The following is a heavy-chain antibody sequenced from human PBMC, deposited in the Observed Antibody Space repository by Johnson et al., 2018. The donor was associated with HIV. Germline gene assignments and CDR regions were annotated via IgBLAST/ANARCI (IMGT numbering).Heavy chain of an antibody. CDR1: GFTFSDYH. D-gene: IGHD6-6*01. Sequence: QVQLVESGGGVVRPGRSLRLSCVASGFTFSDYHMSWIRQAPGKGLEWVSYISSSGNTIYNADSVKARFTISRDNAKNSLYLQLNSLRAEDTAVYYCARDLGPSSIAARLIWGQGTMVTVSS. V-gene: IGHV3-11*01. CDR3: ARDLGPSSIAARLI. J-gene: IGHJ3*02. CDR2: ISSSGNTI.